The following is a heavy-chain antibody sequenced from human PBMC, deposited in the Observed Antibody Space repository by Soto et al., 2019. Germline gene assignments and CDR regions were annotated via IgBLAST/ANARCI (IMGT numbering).Heavy chain of an antibody. Sequence: EVQLLESGGGLVQPGGSLRLSCSASGFTFTSYAMSWIRQAPGKGLEWLSTIAGSGASKNYADSVKGRFTISRGNSKNTLYMQMNILRADDTAEYYCANVHTDVLRFWDWLLCEEYWGQGTLVIVSS. CDR3: ANVHTDVLRFWDWLLCEEY. V-gene: IGHV3-23*01. CDR2: IAGSGASK. CDR1: GFTFTSYA. D-gene: IGHD3-3*01. J-gene: IGHJ4*02.